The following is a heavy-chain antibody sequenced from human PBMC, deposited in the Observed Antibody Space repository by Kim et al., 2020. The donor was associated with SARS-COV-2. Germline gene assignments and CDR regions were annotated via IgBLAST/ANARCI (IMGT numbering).Heavy chain of an antibody. CDR1: GGSVFNSIYY. Sequence: SETLSLTCTVSGGSVFNSIYYWGWIRQPPGKGLEWIGSIYYSGSTSYNPSLKTRVTMSVDTSTNQFSLNLNSVTATDTALDYCARQRIAVAGPVDYWGQGPRDTVSS. J-gene: IGHJ4*02. D-gene: IGHD6-19*01. CDR2: IYYSGST. CDR3: ARQRIAVAGPVDY. V-gene: IGHV4-39*01.